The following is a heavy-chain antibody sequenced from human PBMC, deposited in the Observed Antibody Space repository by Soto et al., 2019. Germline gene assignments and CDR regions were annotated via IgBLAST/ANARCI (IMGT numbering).Heavy chain of an antibody. J-gene: IGHJ6*02. CDR3: ARDGVVAATPNYYYYGMDV. CDR2: IIPIFGTA. Sequence: QVQLVQSGAEVKKPGSSVKVSCKASGGTFSSYAISWVRQAPGQGLECMGGIIPIFGTANYAQKLQGRVTITADESTSTAYMELSSLRSEDTAVYYCARDGVVAATPNYYYYGMDVWGQGTTVTVSS. V-gene: IGHV1-69*12. D-gene: IGHD2-15*01. CDR1: GGTFSSYA.